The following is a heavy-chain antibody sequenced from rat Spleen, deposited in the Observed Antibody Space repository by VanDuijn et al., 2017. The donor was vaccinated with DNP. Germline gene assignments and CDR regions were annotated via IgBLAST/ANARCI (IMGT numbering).Heavy chain of an antibody. V-gene: IGHV1-43*01. CDR2: IYTGSGGT. CDR1: GYTFTTYY. J-gene: IGHJ3*01. Sequence: QVQLQQSGVELSKPGSSVKISCKASGYTFTTYYIGWIKQTTGQGLEYIGYIYTGSGGTSYNEKFRGKATLTVDKSSSTAFMQLSSLTPDDSAVYYCARGGYGIWFAYWGQGTLVTVSS. D-gene: IGHD1-4*01. CDR3: ARGGYGIWFAY.